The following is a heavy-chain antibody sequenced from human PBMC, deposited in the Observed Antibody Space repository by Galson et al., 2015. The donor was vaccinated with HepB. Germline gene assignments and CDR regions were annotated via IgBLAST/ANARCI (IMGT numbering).Heavy chain of an antibody. Sequence: KGLEWVGRIKSKTDGGTTDYAAPVKARFTISRDDSKNTLYLQMNSLKTEDTAVYYCTTDASSAYYYGYYYGMDVWGQGTTVTVSS. CDR3: TTDASSAYYYGYYYGMDV. CDR2: IKSKTDGGTT. D-gene: IGHD3-22*01. V-gene: IGHV3-15*01. J-gene: IGHJ6*02.